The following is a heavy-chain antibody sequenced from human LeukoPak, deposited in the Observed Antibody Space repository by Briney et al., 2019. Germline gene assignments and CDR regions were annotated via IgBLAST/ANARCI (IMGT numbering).Heavy chain of an antibody. Sequence: SETLSLTCTVSGGSISSYYWSWIRQHPGKGLEWIGYIYYSGSTYYNPSLKSRVTISVDTSKNQFSLKLSSVTAADTAVYYCARDLLKVGFDPWGQGTLVTVSS. D-gene: IGHD3-16*01. CDR3: ARDLLKVGFDP. J-gene: IGHJ5*02. CDR1: GGSISSYY. CDR2: IYYSGST. V-gene: IGHV4-59*06.